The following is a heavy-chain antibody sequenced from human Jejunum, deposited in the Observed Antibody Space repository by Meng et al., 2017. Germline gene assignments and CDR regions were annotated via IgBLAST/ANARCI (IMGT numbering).Heavy chain of an antibody. CDR3: AQSDYFHY. Sequence: EVQLLESGGALLQPGGSLRLSCAASGFIFSERWMHWVRQAPGKGLVWVSRIRYDGSSANYADSVKGRFTISRDNAKNTLYLQMDSLRAEDTAVYYCAQSDYFHYWGQGALVTVSS. V-gene: IGHV3-74*02. CDR2: IRYDGSSA. CDR1: GFIFSERW. J-gene: IGHJ4*02.